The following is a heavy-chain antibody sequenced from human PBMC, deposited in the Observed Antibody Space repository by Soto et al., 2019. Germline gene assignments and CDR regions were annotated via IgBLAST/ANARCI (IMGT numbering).Heavy chain of an antibody. V-gene: IGHV3-23*01. D-gene: IGHD3-10*01. CDR1: GVTFSSYA. J-gene: IGHJ4*02. Sequence: EVQLLESGGGLVQPGGSLRLSCIASGVTFSSYAMSWVRQAPGKGLEWVSAISGSGGTTYYADSVKGRFTISRDNSKNTLYLQMNSLRAEDTAVYYCAKQRAGFGSGSDTYYFDYWGQETLVTVSS. CDR2: ISGSGGTT. CDR3: AKQRAGFGSGSDTYYFDY.